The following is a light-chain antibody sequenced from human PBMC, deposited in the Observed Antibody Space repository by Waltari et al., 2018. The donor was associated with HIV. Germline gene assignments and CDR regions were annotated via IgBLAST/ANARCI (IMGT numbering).Light chain of an antibody. V-gene: IGLV5-45*02. CDR2: YKSDSEK. CDR1: RGFNVRSYR. CDR3: MLWHSSSWV. Sequence: QAVLTQPSSLSASPGASASLPCTFRRGFNVRSYRVYCYPPQPGSPPQYLLRYKSDSEKQQGSGVPSRFSGSKDASANAAILVISGLQPEDEADYYCMLWHSSSWVFGGGTKLTVL. J-gene: IGLJ3*02.